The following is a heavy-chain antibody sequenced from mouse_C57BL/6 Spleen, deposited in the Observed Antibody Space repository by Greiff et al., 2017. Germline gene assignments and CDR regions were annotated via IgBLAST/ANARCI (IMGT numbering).Heavy chain of an antibody. CDR1: GYTFTSYW. V-gene: IGHV1-52*01. J-gene: IGHJ2*01. CDR2: IDPSDSET. D-gene: IGHD1-1*02. CDR3: ARYSYYGTALFDY. Sequence: VQLQQPGAELVRPGSSVKLSCKASGYTFTSYWMHWVKQRPIQGLEWIGNIDPSDSETQYNQKFKDKATLTVDKSSSTAYMQLSILTSEDSAVYYCARYSYYGTALFDYWGQGTTLTVSS.